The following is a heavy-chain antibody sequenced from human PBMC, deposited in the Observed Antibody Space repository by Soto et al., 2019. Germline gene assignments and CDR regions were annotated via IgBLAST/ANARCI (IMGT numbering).Heavy chain of an antibody. D-gene: IGHD3-10*01. V-gene: IGHV2-5*02. CDR2: IYWDDDR. Sequence: QITLKESGPTLVKATQTLTLTCTFSGFSLSASAVRVGWIRQPPGKALEWLALIYWDDDRRDSPSLRSRLTITKDNSKNQVVLTKTNMDPVDTATYYCAHSDFSGSGSYDYWGQGILVTVSS. CDR3: AHSDFSGSGSYDY. CDR1: GFSLSASAVR. J-gene: IGHJ4*02.